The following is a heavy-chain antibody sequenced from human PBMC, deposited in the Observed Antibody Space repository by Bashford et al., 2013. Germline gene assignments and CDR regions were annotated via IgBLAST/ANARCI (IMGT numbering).Heavy chain of an antibody. Sequence: GESLKISCKGSGYSFTSYWIGWVRQMPGRGLEWMGNIFPADSDTTYSPSFQGQVTLSVDKATGTAYLHWGSLKASDTAIYYCVRASSNYGALDKWGQGTKVTVSS. CDR2: IFPADSDT. J-gene: IGHJ1*01. V-gene: IGHV5-51*01. CDR3: VRASSNYGALDK. CDR1: GYSFTSYW. D-gene: IGHD3/OR15-3a*01.